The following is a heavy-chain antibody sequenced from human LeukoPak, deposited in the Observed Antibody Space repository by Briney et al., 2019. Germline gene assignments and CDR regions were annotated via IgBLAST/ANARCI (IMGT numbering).Heavy chain of an antibody. CDR3: ARGGYYGSGNDFRFDH. CDR2: SHYTGST. V-gene: IGHV4-59*01. CDR1: GGSISSYY. J-gene: IGHJ5*02. Sequence: PSETLSLTCTVSGGSISSYYWSWIRQSPGKGLDCIGYSHYTGSTNYTPSLKSRVTISVETSKNQFSLKLKSVTAADTAVYYCARGGYYGSGNDFRFDHWGQGTLVTVSS. D-gene: IGHD3-10*01.